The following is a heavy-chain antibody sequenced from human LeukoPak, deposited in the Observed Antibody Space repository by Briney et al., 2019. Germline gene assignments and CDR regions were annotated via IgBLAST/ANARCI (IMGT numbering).Heavy chain of an antibody. J-gene: IGHJ4*02. CDR2: ISSSSSYI. CDR3: ARDRGRDYGDY. V-gene: IGHV3-21*01. D-gene: IGHD2-15*01. CDR1: GFTFSSYN. Sequence: GGSLRLSCAASGFTFSSYNMNWVRQAPGRGLEWVSSISSSSSYIYYADSVKGRFTISRDNAKNSLYLQMNSLRAEDTAVYYCARDRGRDYGDYWGQGTLVTVSS.